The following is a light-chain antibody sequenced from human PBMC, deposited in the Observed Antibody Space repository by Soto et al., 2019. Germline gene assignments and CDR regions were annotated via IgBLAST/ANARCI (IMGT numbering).Light chain of an antibody. J-gene: IGLJ3*02. CDR1: SSDVGGYNY. Sequence: QSALTQPASVSGSPGQSITISCTGSSSDVGGYNYVSWYQQHPGKAPKLMIYEVINRPSGVSSRFSGSKSGNTASLTISGLQAEDEADYYCCSYTSSDTHLVFGGGTKRTVL. CDR3: CSYTSSDTHLV. CDR2: EVI. V-gene: IGLV2-14*01.